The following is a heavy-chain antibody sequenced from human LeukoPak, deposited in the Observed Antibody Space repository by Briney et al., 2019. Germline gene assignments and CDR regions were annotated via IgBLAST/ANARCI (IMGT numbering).Heavy chain of an antibody. CDR3: AKDIGGDVLLWFGEYPPGYYYGMDV. J-gene: IGHJ6*02. CDR1: GFTFDDYA. CDR2: ISWNSGSI. V-gene: IGHV3-9*01. Sequence: GGSLRLSCAASGFTFDDYAMHWVRQAPGKGLEWVSGISWNSGSIGYADSVKGRFTISRDNAKNSLYLQMNSLRAEDTALYYCAKDIGGDVLLWFGEYPPGYYYGMDVWGQGTTVTVSS. D-gene: IGHD3-10*01.